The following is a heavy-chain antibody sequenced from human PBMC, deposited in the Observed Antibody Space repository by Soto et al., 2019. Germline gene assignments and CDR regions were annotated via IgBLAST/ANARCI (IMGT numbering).Heavy chain of an antibody. Sequence: SETLSLTCTVSGGSISSYYWSWIRQPPGKGLEWIGYIYYSGSTNYNPSLKSRVTISVDTSKNQFSLKLSSVTAADTAVYYCARVDGRDGYTFDYWGQGTLVTVSS. CDR1: GGSISSYY. CDR3: ARVDGRDGYTFDY. J-gene: IGHJ4*02. D-gene: IGHD5-12*01. CDR2: IYYSGST. V-gene: IGHV4-59*01.